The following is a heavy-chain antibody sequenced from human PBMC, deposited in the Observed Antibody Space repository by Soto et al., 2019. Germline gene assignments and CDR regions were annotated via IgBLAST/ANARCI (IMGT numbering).Heavy chain of an antibody. CDR3: ARGGPLYYYDSSGYETPAFDI. D-gene: IGHD3-22*01. J-gene: IGHJ3*02. CDR1: SGSISTYY. V-gene: IGHV4-59*12. Sequence: SETLSLTCTVSSGSISTYYWSWIRQPPGKGLEWIGYIYNSGSANYNPSLQGRVIISVDTSKNQFFLKLTSVTAADTAVYYCARGGPLYYYDSSGYETPAFDIWGQGTMVTVSS. CDR2: IYNSGSA.